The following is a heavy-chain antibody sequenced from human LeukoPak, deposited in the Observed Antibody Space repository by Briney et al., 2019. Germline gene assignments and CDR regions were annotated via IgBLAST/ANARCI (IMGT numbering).Heavy chain of an antibody. J-gene: IGHJ4*02. V-gene: IGHV3-15*01. CDR2: IKSKTDGGTT. D-gene: IGHD3-3*01. CDR3: TTDPYKYYDFWSGYLLYFDY. CDR1: GFTFSNAW. Sequence: PGGSLRLSCAASGFTFSNAWMSWVRQAPGKGLEWVGRIKSKTDGGTTDYAAPVKGRFTISRDDSKNTLYLQMNSLKTEDTAVYYCTTDPYKYYDFWSGYLLYFDYWGQGTLVTVSS.